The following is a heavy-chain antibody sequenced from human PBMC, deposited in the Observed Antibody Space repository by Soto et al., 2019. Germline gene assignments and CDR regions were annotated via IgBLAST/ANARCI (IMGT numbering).Heavy chain of an antibody. CDR1: GGSFSGYY. J-gene: IGHJ5*02. CDR3: ARRSAAGP. Sequence: QVQLQQWGAGLLKPSETLSLTGAVYGGSFSGYYWSWIRQPPGKGLEWIGEINHSGSTNYNPSLKSRVTISVDTSKNQFSLKLRSVTAADTAVYYCARRSAAGPWGQGTLVTVSS. D-gene: IGHD6-25*01. V-gene: IGHV4-34*01. CDR2: INHSGST.